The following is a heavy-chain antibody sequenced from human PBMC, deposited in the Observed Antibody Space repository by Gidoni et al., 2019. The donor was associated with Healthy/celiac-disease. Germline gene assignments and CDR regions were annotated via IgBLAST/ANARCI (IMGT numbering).Heavy chain of an antibody. Sequence: EVQLVESGGGLVKPGGSLRLSCAAAGFMFSNDLMSWVRQAPGKGLEWVGRIKSKTDGGTTDYAAPGKGRFTISRDDSKNTLYLQMNSLKTEDTAVYYCTTDPASEGYFDYWCQGTLVTVSS. CDR1: GFMFSNDL. V-gene: IGHV3-15*01. J-gene: IGHJ4*02. CDR3: TTDPASEGYFDY. CDR2: IKSKTDGGTT. D-gene: IGHD6-19*01.